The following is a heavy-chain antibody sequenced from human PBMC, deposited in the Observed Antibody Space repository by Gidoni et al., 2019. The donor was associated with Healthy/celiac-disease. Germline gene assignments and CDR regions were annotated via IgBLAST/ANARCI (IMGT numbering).Heavy chain of an antibody. V-gene: IGHV3-49*03. Sequence: EVQLVESGGGLVQPGRSLRLSCTASGFTFGDYYMSWFRQAPGKGLEWVGFIRSKAYGGTTEYAASVKGRFTISRDDSKSIAYLQMNSLKTEDTAVYYCTRVRPDYYDSSGYSNLDYWGQGTLVTVSS. CDR3: TRVRPDYYDSSGYSNLDY. CDR2: IRSKAYGGTT. CDR1: GFTFGDYY. J-gene: IGHJ4*02. D-gene: IGHD3-22*01.